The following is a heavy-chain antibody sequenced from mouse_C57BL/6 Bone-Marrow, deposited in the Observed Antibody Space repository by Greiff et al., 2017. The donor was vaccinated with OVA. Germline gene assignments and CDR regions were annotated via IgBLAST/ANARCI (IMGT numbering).Heavy chain of an antibody. J-gene: IGHJ3*01. V-gene: IGHV1-64*01. D-gene: IGHD2-2*01. Sequence: QVQLQQPGAELVKPGASVKLSCKASGYTFTSYWMHWVKQRPGQGLEWIGMIHPNSGSTNYNEKFKSKATLTVDKSSSTAYMQLSSLTSEDSAVYYCARWEYGYGFAYWGQGTLVTVSA. CDR3: ARWEYGYGFAY. CDR1: GYTFTSYW. CDR2: IHPNSGST.